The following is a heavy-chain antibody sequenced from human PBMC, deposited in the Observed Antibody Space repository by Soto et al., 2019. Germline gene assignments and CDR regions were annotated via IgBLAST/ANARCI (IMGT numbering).Heavy chain of an antibody. Sequence: EVQLVESGGGLVQPGGSPRLSCAASGFTFSSYWMSWVRQAPGKGLEWVANIKQDGSEKYYVDSVKGRFTISRDNARNSLYLQMNSLRAEDTAVYHCARSQVAIPGDDWGQGTLVTVSS. V-gene: IGHV3-7*01. J-gene: IGHJ4*02. CDR1: GFTFSSYW. CDR2: IKQDGSEK. D-gene: IGHD5-12*01. CDR3: ARSQVAIPGDD.